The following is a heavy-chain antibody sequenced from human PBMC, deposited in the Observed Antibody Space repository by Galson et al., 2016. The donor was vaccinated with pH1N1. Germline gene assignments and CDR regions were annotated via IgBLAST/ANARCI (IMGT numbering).Heavy chain of an antibody. V-gene: IGHV3-23*01. CDR1: GFTLNIFA. D-gene: IGHD3-22*01. CDR3: VKLDSSGYYYGRFDS. J-gene: IGHJ4*02. CDR2: ISASGANT. Sequence: SLRLSCAASGFTLNIFAMSWVRQASGKGPEWVSSISASGANTNYADPVKGRFTISRDNSKNTLYLQTNSLRAEDTAIYYCVKLDSSGYYYGRFDSWGQGTLVTVSS.